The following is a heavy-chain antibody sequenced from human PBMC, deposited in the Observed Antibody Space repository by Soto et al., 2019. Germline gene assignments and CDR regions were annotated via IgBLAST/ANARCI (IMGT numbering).Heavy chain of an antibody. CDR2: ISYDGSIQ. D-gene: IGHD6-13*01. V-gene: IGHV3-30*18. CDR1: VFTFSSYG. Sequence: QVQLVESGGGVVQPGRSLRLSCAASVFTFSSYGMHWVRQAPGEGLEWVVVISYDGSIQYYTDSAKGRFTISRDNSKSTLYLQMNSLRAEDTAVYYCAKEIRAYSSSWSFDYWGQGTLVTVSS. J-gene: IGHJ4*02. CDR3: AKEIRAYSSSWSFDY.